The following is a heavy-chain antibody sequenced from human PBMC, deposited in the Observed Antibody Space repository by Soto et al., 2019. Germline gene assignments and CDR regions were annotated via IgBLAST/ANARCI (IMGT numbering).Heavy chain of an antibody. CDR2: IYYSGST. CDR1: GGSISSYY. D-gene: IGHD6-13*01. CDR3: ARGRGAAGTKSRYYYYYMDV. Sequence: SETLSLTCTVSGGSISSYYWGWIRQPPGKGLEWIGYIYYSGSTNYNPSLKSRVTISVDTSKNQFSLKLSSVTAADTAVYYCARGRGAAGTKSRYYYYYMDVWGKGTTVTVSS. V-gene: IGHV4-59*08. J-gene: IGHJ6*03.